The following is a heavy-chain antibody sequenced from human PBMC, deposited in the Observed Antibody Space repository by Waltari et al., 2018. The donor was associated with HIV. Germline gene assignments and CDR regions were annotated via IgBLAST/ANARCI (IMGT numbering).Heavy chain of an antibody. Sequence: QLQLQESGPGLVKPSETLSLTCTVSGASISNSNSFWGWIRPPPGKGLEWIGRIYYSGRSYYNPSLKSRVTISVDTSKNQFSLKLSSVTATDTAVYYCARHALRVGASYWYFDLWGRGTLVTVSS. CDR1: GASISNSNSF. CDR3: ARHALRVGASYWYFDL. D-gene: IGHD1-26*01. J-gene: IGHJ2*01. CDR2: IYYSGRS. V-gene: IGHV4-39*01.